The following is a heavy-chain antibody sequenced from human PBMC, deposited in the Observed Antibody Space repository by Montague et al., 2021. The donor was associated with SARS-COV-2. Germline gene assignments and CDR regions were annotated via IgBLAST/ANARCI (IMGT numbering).Heavy chain of an antibody. D-gene: IGHD3-10*01. Sequence: SETLSLTCTVSGASMSGSYWGWVRQPPGKGPEWIGDIYSSGSTHYNPSLKSRVTISVDTSKSQFSLRLTSVTAADTAVYYCAREISGPDYFDYWGQGTLVTVSS. CDR3: AREISGPDYFDY. V-gene: IGHV4-59*01. J-gene: IGHJ4*02. CDR2: IYSSGST. CDR1: GASMSGSY.